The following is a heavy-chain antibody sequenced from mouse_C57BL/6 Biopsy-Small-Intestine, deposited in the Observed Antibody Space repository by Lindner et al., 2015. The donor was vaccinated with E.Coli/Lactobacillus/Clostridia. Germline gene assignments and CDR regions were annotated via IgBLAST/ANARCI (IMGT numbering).Heavy chain of an antibody. J-gene: IGHJ4*01. V-gene: IGHV1-64*01. Sequence: SVKVSCKASGYTFTGYYMHWVRQAPGQGLEWMGRIHPNSGDTISAQKFQGRVTMTRDTSISTAFMELSRLRSDDTAFYYCARDGHDWNFDYWGQGTLVTVSP. CDR2: IHPNSGDT. CDR3: ARDGHDWNFDY. D-gene: IGHD2-12*01. CDR1: GYTFTGYY.